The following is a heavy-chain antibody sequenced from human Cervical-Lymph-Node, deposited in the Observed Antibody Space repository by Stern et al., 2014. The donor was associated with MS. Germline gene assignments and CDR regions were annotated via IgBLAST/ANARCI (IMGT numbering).Heavy chain of an antibody. CDR3: ATVGTSDY. Sequence: QVQLVQSGAEVKKPAASVKVSCKASGYSFTGYDMHWVRLAPGQGLEWMGRINPNSGGTVYEQKFEGRVTMTRDTSINTAYMELSSLRSDDTAVYYCATVGTSDYWGQGTLVTVSS. CDR1: GYSFTGYD. CDR2: INPNSGGT. J-gene: IGHJ4*02. V-gene: IGHV1-2*06.